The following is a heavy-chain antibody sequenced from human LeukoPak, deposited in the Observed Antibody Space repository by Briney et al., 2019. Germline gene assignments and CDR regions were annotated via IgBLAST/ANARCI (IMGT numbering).Heavy chain of an antibody. J-gene: IGHJ5*02. Sequence: SETLSLTCTVSGGSISSSSYYWGWIRQPPGKGLEWIGSIYYSGSTYYNPSLKSRVTISVDTSKNQFSLRLSSVTAADTAVYYCARLLWFGSHYWFDPWGQGTLVTVSS. CDR2: IYYSGST. V-gene: IGHV4-39*01. CDR3: ARLLWFGSHYWFDP. D-gene: IGHD3-10*01. CDR1: GGSISSSSYY.